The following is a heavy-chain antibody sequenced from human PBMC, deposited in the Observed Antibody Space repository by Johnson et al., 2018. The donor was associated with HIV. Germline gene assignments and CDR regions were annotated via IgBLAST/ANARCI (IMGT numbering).Heavy chain of an antibody. CDR3: AKDMSRVVTPWAVSFDI. J-gene: IGHJ3*02. D-gene: IGHD4-23*01. CDR1: GLDFSNIG. Sequence: QVQLVESGGGVVQPGKSLTLSCVVSGLDFSNIGINWVRQAPGKGLEWVAVMSYDGSNKYYGDSVKGRFTISRDNSKNTLYLQMNSLRGQDTAVYYCAKDMSRVVTPWAVSFDICGQGTMVTVSS. CDR2: MSYDGSNK. V-gene: IGHV3-30*18.